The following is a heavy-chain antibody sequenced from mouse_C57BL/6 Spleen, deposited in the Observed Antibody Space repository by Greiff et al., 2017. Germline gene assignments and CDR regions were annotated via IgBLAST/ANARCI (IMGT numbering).Heavy chain of an antibody. CDR2: IDPSDSYT. CDR1: GYTFTSYW. Sequence: QVQLQQPGAELVMPGASVKLSCKASGYTFTSYWMHWVKQRPGQGLEWIGEIDPSDSYTKYNQKFKGKSTLTVDKSSSTAYMQLSSLTSEDSAVYYCSRRIPRSALAFDVWGTGTTVTVSS. D-gene: IGHD6-1*01. V-gene: IGHV1-69*01. J-gene: IGHJ1*03. CDR3: SRRIPRSALAFDV.